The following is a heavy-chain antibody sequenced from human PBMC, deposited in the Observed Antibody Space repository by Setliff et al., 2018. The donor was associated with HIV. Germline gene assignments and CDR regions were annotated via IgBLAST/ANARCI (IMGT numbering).Heavy chain of an antibody. J-gene: IGHJ4*02. CDR3: ARHDSCGYYSLEY. CDR2: IYHSGTT. V-gene: IGHV4-38-2*01. CDR1: GYSISSGYY. D-gene: IGHD3-22*01. Sequence: SETLSLTCAVSGYSISSGYYWGWIRQPPGKGLEWVGSIYHSGTTYYNPSLKSRVTISVDTSKKQFSLRLTSVTSADTAGSYCARHDSCGYYSLEYWGQGTLVTVSS.